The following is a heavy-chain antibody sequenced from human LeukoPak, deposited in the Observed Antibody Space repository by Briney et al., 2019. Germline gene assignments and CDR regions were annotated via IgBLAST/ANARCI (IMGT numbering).Heavy chain of an antibody. V-gene: IGHV4-59*01. D-gene: IGHD6-6*01. J-gene: IGHJ6*03. CDR2: IYYSGST. CDR1: GGSISSYY. CDR3: AGTQYSSSAGYYYYMDV. Sequence: PSETLSLTCTVSGGSISSYYWSWIRQPPGKGLEWIGYIYYSGSTNYNPSLKSRVTISVDTSKNQFSLKLSSVTAADTAAYYCAGTQYSSSAGYYYYMDVWGKGTTVTVSS.